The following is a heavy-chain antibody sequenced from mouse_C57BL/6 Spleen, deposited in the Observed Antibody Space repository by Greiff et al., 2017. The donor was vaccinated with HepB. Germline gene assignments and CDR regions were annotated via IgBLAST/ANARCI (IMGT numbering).Heavy chain of an antibody. Sequence: EVKLMESGPGLVKPSQSLSLTCSVTGYSITSGYYWNWIRQFPGNKLEWMGYISYDGSNNYNPSLKNRISITRDTSKNQFFLKLNSVTTEDTATYYCARDHYDYDEAAYWGQGTLVTVSA. CDR1: GYSITSGYY. J-gene: IGHJ3*01. CDR3: ARDHYDYDEAAY. CDR2: ISYDGSN. V-gene: IGHV3-6*01. D-gene: IGHD2-4*01.